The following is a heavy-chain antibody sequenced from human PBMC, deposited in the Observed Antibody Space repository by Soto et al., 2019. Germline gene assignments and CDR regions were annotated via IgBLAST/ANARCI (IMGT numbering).Heavy chain of an antibody. V-gene: IGHV1-18*01. D-gene: IGHD3-22*01. CDR2: ISAYNGNT. J-gene: IGHJ5*02. Sequence: QVQLVQSGAEVKKPGASVKVSCKASGYTFTSYGISWVRQAPGQGLEWMGWISAYNGNTNYAQQLQGRVTMTTDTSTSTAYMELRSLRSDDTAVYYCARDHSAQYYYDSSGYQRGFDPWGQGTLVTVSS. CDR3: ARDHSAQYYYDSSGYQRGFDP. CDR1: GYTFTSYG.